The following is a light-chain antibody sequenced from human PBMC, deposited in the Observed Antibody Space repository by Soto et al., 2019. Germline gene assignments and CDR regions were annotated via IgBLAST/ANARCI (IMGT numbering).Light chain of an antibody. V-gene: IGLV2-14*01. CDR1: GGDFGSSTY. J-gene: IGLJ3*02. Sequence: QSALIQPASVSGSPGQSLIISCTGTGGDFGSSTYVSWYQQHSDKAPKVVIYEVNKRPSGVSIRFSGAKSGSTASLTISGLQGDDEATYFCSSYTTTNSWVFGGGTKVTVL. CDR2: EVN. CDR3: SSYTTTNSWV.